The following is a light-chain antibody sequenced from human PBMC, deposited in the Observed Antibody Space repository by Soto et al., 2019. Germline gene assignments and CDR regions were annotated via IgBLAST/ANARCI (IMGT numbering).Light chain of an antibody. Sequence: EIVLTQTPGTLSLSPGERVTLSCRASQSVDSSYLAWYQQKPGQAPRLLIYGASRRATDIPDRFRGSGSGTDFTLIISRLEPEDFAVYYCQQYATSPITFGQGTRLESK. CDR2: GAS. V-gene: IGKV3-20*01. J-gene: IGKJ5*01. CDR1: QSVDSSY. CDR3: QQYATSPIT.